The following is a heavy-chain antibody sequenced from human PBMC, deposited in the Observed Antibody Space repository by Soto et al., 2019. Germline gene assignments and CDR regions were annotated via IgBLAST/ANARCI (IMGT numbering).Heavy chain of an antibody. V-gene: IGHV4-34*01. Sequence: SETLSLTCAVYGGSVNGYYWNWIRQPPGKGLEWIGEINHTGGTHYNPSLKSRVTVSVDTSKNQFSLRLSSVTAADTAIYYCATRITVFGLLIPPFDPWGQGTQVTVSS. D-gene: IGHD3-3*01. CDR3: ATRITVFGLLIPPFDP. CDR1: GGSVNGYY. J-gene: IGHJ5*02. CDR2: INHTGGT.